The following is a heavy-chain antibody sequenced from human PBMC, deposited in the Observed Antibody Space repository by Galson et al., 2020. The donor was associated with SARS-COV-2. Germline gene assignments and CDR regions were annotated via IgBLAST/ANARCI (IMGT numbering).Heavy chain of an antibody. CDR3: ARGLVL. CDR2: IYTSGST. Sequence: SATPSLTCPVSGGSISSGSYLWRWIRQPAGEALEWIGRIYTSGSTNYNPSLNSRVTISVDTSKNQFSLELTSVTASDTAVYYCARGLVLWGRGTLVTVSS. V-gene: IGHV4-61*02. CDR1: GGSISSGSYL. D-gene: IGHD2-8*02. J-gene: IGHJ4*02.